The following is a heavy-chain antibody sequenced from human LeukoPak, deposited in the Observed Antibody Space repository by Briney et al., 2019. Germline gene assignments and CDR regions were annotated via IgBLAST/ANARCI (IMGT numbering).Heavy chain of an antibody. V-gene: IGHV4-34*01. Sequence: PSETLSLTCAVYGGSFSGYYWSWIRQPPGKGLEWIGEISHSGSTNYNPSLKSRVTISVDTSKNQFSLKLSSVTAADTAVYYCARLAVVAAKGAFDIWGQGTMVTVSS. CDR2: ISHSGST. J-gene: IGHJ3*02. CDR1: GGSFSGYY. CDR3: ARLAVVAAKGAFDI. D-gene: IGHD2-15*01.